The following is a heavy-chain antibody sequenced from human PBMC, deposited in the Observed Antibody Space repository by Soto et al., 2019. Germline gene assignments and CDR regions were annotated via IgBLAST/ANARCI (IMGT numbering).Heavy chain of an antibody. J-gene: IGHJ4*02. CDR2: ISAYNGNT. Sequence: QVQLVQSGAEVKKPGASVKVSCKASGYTFTSYGISWVRQAPGQGLEWMGWISAYNGNTNYAQKLQGRVTMTTDTSTSTDYMALRGLRSADTAVYYCAREYCSGGRCYGPDYWGQGTLVTVSS. V-gene: IGHV1-18*01. CDR3: AREYCSGGRCYGPDY. CDR1: GYTFTSYG. D-gene: IGHD2-15*01.